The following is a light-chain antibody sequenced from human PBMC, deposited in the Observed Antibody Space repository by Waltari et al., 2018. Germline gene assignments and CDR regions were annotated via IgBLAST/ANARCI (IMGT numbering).Light chain of an antibody. J-gene: IGLJ3*02. V-gene: IGLV2-14*03. CDR2: DVT. CDR1: SNYIGGHDF. CDR3: FSFTPTSRLAM. Sequence: QSALTQPASVSGSPGQSITISCTGTSNYIGGHDFVPWYQQHPRQAPKLLIYDVTKRASGISSRFSGSKSGNTASLTISGLQADDEADYYCFSFTPTSRLAMFAGGTKLTV.